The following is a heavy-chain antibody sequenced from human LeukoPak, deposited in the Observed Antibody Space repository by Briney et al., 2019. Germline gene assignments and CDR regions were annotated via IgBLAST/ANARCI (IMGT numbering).Heavy chain of an antibody. Sequence: GRSLRLSCTASGFTFSSYGMHWVRQAPGKGLVWVSVIWPDGSTKYYADSVKGRFTVSRDNSKNTLYLQMNSLRAEDTAVYYCARHNHGYDWDYWGQGTLVTVSS. CDR2: IWPDGSTK. D-gene: IGHD5-12*01. CDR3: ARHNHGYDWDY. CDR1: GFTFSSYG. J-gene: IGHJ4*02. V-gene: IGHV3-33*01.